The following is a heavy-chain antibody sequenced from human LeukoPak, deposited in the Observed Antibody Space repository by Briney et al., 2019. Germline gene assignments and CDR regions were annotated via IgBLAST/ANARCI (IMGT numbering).Heavy chain of an antibody. V-gene: IGHV3-23*01. Sequence: GGSLRLSCAVSGFIFSSYAMNWVRQAPGKGLEWVSGISGSGGSTYYADSVKGRFTISRDNSKNTLYLQMNSLRAEDTAVYYCAKGHGYSSGSLDYWGQGTLVTVSS. J-gene: IGHJ4*02. CDR2: ISGSGGST. D-gene: IGHD5-18*01. CDR1: GFIFSSYA. CDR3: AKGHGYSSGSLDY.